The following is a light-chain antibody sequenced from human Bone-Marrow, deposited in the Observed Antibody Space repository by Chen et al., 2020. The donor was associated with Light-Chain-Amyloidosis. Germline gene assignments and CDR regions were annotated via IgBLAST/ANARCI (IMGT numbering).Light chain of an antibody. Sequence: QSALSQPASVSGSPGQSITISCTGENNPLVSWYQHHSGQAPKLILYGDFRRPSGISDRFSGSKSGNTASLTISGLQNEDEAHYYCCSYTGSATWVFGGGTKLTVL. V-gene: IGLV2-23*01. J-gene: IGLJ3*02. CDR1: NNPL. CDR2: GDF. CDR3: CSYTGSATWV.